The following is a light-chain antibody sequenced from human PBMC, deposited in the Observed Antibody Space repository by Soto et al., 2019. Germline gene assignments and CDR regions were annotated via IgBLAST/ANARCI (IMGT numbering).Light chain of an antibody. Sequence: IRMPQYPDTEYVSPRERATLSCRSSHSLRSNLAWYLQKPGQAPRFLIYGASSRATGIPYRFSGSGSGTDFTLTISRLEPADFAVYYCQEYGGTPPIPFGQGTRLDI. CDR1: HSLRSN. CDR2: GAS. V-gene: IGKV3-20*01. J-gene: IGKJ5*01. CDR3: QEYGGTPPIP.